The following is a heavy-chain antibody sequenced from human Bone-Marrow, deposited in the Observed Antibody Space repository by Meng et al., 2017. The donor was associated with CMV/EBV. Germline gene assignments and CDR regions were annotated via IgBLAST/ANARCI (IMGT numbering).Heavy chain of an antibody. CDR1: GGSFSGYY. Sequence: SETLSLTCAVYGGSFSGYYWSWIRQPPGKGLEWIGEINHSGSTYYNPSLKSRVTISVDTSKNQFPLKLSSVTAADTAVYYCASITGYSSSWYGGFDYWGQGTRVTVSS. J-gene: IGHJ4*02. CDR2: INHSGST. V-gene: IGHV4-34*01. CDR3: ASITGYSSSWYGGFDY. D-gene: IGHD6-13*01.